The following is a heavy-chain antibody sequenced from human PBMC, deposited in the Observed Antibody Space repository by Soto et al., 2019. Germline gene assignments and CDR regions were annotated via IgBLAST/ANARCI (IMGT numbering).Heavy chain of an antibody. CDR1: GGSISSYY. V-gene: IGHV4-59*07. J-gene: IGHJ4*02. CDR2: XXXXGXT. D-gene: IGHD5-12*01. Sequence: KPSDTLSLTCTASGGSISSYYCGWIRQPPGNGLEWXGYXXXXGXTXYXXSRXXRVTISVDTSKNQFSLKLSSVTAADTDVYYCARAGAVMATITNFDYWGQGTLVT. CDR3: ARAGAVMATITNFDY.